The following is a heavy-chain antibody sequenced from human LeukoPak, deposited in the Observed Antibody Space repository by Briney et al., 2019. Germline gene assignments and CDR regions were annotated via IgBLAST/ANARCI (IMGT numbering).Heavy chain of an antibody. CDR2: IYYSGNS. CDR1: GGSISRSSYY. J-gene: IGHJ4*02. D-gene: IGHD3-10*01. Sequence: SETLSLTCTVSGGSISRSSYYWGWIRQPPGKGPEWIGSIYYSGNSYYTPSLKSRVTISVDTSKNQFSLKLSSVTAADTAVYYCARLMVRGVIPYWGQGTLVTVSS. CDR3: ARLMVRGVIPY. V-gene: IGHV4-39*01.